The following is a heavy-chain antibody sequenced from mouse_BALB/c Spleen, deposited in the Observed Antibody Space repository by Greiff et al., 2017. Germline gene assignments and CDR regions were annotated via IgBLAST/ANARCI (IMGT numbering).Heavy chain of an antibody. CDR2: ISSGGGNT. D-gene: IGHD1-1*01. V-gene: IGHV5-9*03. J-gene: IGHJ3*01. CDR3: ARYYGSSYGFAY. CDR1: GFTFSSYT. Sequence: EVQLVESGGGLVKPGGSLKLSCAASGFTFSSYTMSWVRQTPEKRLEWVATISSGGGNTYYPDSVKGRFTISRDNAKNNLYLQMSSLRSEDTALYYCARYYGSSYGFAYWGQGTLVTVSA.